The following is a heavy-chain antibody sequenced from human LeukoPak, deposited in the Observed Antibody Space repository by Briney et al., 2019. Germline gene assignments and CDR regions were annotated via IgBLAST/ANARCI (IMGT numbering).Heavy chain of an antibody. CDR3: ARDSVYYDFWSGYSLPGGY. J-gene: IGHJ4*02. CDR1: GFTFSNYW. CDR2: ISYDGSNK. V-gene: IGHV3-30-3*01. Sequence: GGSLRLSCAASGFTFSNYWMTWVRQAPGKGLEWVAVISYDGSNKYYADSVKGRFTISRDNSKNTLYLQMNSLRAEDTAVYYCARDSVYYDFWSGYSLPGGYWGQGTLVTVSS. D-gene: IGHD3-3*01.